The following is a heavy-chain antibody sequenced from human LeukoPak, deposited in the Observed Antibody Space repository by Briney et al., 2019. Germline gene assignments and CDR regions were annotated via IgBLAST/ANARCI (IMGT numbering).Heavy chain of an antibody. D-gene: IGHD3-22*01. V-gene: IGHV3-21*01. CDR3: ARGLNYDSSGYYSLDWYFDL. J-gene: IGHJ2*01. CDR1: GFTFSSYS. CDR2: ISSSSSYI. Sequence: GGSLRLSCAASGFTFSSYSMNWVRQAPGKGLEWVSSISSSSSYIYYADSVKGRFTISRDNAKNSLYLQMNSLRAEDTAVYYCARGLNYDSSGYYSLDWYFDLWGRGTLVTVSS.